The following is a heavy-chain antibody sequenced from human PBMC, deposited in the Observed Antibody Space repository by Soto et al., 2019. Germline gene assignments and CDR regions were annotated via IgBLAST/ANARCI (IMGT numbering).Heavy chain of an antibody. V-gene: IGHV3-48*02. CDR3: ATDGLVAAAVTPQPYYFDY. J-gene: IGHJ4*02. CDR2: INSNGGVK. Sequence: PGGSLRLSCAVSGFTFSDYNMNWVRQAPGKGLEWVSYINSNGGVKYYADSVRGRFTISRDNAKNSVYLQMNSLTDGDTAVYYCATDGLVAAAVTPQPYYFDYWGRGTLVTVSS. D-gene: IGHD6-13*01. CDR1: GFTFSDYN.